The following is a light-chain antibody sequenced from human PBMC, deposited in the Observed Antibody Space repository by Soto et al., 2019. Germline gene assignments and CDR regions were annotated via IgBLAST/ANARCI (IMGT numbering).Light chain of an antibody. V-gene: IGLV4-69*01. Sequence: QPVLTQSPSASASLGASVKLTCTRTSGHSNYAIAWHQQQPEKGPRHLMKLNRDGSHSKGDGIPNRFSGSSSGAERYLTISSLQSEDDADYYCQTWGTGIVIFGGGTKLTVL. CDR2: LNRDGSH. CDR1: SGHSNYA. CDR3: QTWGTGIVI. J-gene: IGLJ2*01.